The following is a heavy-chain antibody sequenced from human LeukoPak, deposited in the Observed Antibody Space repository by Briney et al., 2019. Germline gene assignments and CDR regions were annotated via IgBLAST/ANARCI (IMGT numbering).Heavy chain of an antibody. D-gene: IGHD6-6*01. CDR1: GYTFTGYY. CDR3: AREGLYSSSLGGDLCWFDP. V-gene: IGHV1-2*02. J-gene: IGHJ5*02. CDR2: INPNSGGT. Sequence: ASVKVSCKASGYTFTGYYMHWVRQAPGQGLEWMGWINPNSGGTNYAQKFQGRVTMTRDTSISTAYMELSRLRSDDTAVYYCAREGLYSSSLGGDLCWFDPRGQGTLVTVSS.